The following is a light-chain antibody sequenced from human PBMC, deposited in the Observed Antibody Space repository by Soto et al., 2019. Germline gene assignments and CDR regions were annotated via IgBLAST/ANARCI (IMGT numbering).Light chain of an antibody. Sequence: QSVLTQHASVSGYPGQSITISCTGTSSDVGGYNYVSWYQQHPGKAPKLMIYDVSNRPSGVSNRFSGSKSGNTASLTISGLQAEDEADYYCSSYTSSSFVVFGGGTKLTVL. V-gene: IGLV2-14*01. CDR3: SSYTSSSFVV. CDR2: DVS. CDR1: SSDVGGYNY. J-gene: IGLJ2*01.